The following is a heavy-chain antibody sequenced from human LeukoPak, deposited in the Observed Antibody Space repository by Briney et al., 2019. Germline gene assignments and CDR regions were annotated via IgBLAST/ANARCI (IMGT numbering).Heavy chain of an antibody. V-gene: IGHV3-11*01. J-gene: IGHJ6*02. CDR1: GFTFSDYY. D-gene: IGHD3-10*01. Sequence: KPGGSLRLSCAASGFTFSDYYMSWIRQAPGKGLEWVSYISSSGSTIYYADSVKGRFTISRDNAKNSLYLQMNSLRAEDTALYYCAKDIGPHYGSGSYYNEREYYYYGMDVWGQGTTVTVSS. CDR2: ISSSGSTI. CDR3: AKDIGPHYGSGSYYNEREYYYYGMDV.